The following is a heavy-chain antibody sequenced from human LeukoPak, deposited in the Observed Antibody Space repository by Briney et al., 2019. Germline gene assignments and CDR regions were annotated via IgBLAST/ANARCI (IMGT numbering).Heavy chain of an antibody. V-gene: IGHV4-34*01. Sequence: PSETLSLTCAVYGGSFSGYYWSWIRQPPRKGLEWIGEINHSGSTTYNPSLKSQVSISIDTSKNQFSLKLRSVTAADTAVYYCARRVLTPYYYFDYWGQGTLVTVSS. CDR3: ARRVLTPYYYFDY. J-gene: IGHJ4*02. D-gene: IGHD3-10*01. CDR2: INHSGST. CDR1: GGSFSGYY.